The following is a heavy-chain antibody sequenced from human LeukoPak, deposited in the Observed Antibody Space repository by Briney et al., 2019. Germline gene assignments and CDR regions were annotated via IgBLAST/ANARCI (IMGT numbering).Heavy chain of an antibody. CDR3: ARVRPEGIAAAGTLAYFDY. CDR2: IKQDGSEK. V-gene: IGHV3-7*03. CDR1: GFTFNNYW. D-gene: IGHD6-13*01. J-gene: IGHJ4*02. Sequence: PGGSLRLSCAASGFTFNNYWMSWVRQAPGKGLEWVANIKQDGSEKYYVDSVKGRFTISRDNAENSLYLQMNSLRAEDTAVYYCARVRPEGIAAAGTLAYFDYWGQGTLVTVSS.